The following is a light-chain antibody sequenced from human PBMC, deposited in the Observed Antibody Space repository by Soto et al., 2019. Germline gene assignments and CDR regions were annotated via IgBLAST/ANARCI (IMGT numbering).Light chain of an antibody. CDR2: DAS. CDR3: QQRANWPIT. CDR1: QSISSY. J-gene: IGKJ5*01. Sequence: EIVLTQSPDTLSLSPGERATLSCWASQSISSYLAWYQQKPGQAPRLLIYDASERATGIPARFSGGGSETDFTLTISSLEPEDFGVYYCQQRANWPITFGQGTRVEIK. V-gene: IGKV3-11*01.